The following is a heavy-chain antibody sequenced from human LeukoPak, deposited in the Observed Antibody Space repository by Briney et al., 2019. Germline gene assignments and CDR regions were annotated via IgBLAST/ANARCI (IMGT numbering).Heavy chain of an antibody. Sequence: GGSLRLSCAASGFTFSSYAMHWVRQAPGKGLEYVSAISSNGGSTYYANSVKGRFTISRDNSKNTLYLQMGSLRAEDMAVYYCARAKSPVSWYYDSSGYSTWVFFDYWGQGTLVTVSS. CDR3: ARAKSPVSWYYDSSGYSTWVFFDY. CDR1: GFTFSSYA. V-gene: IGHV3-64*01. J-gene: IGHJ4*02. D-gene: IGHD3-22*01. CDR2: ISSNGGST.